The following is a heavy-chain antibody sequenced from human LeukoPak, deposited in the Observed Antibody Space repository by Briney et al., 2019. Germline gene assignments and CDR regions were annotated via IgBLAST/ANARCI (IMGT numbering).Heavy chain of an antibody. CDR2: INHSGST. V-gene: IGHV4-34*01. CDR3: ARGGSCSSTSCYRHYYYGMDV. CDR1: GGSFSGYY. Sequence: SETLSLTCAVYGGSFSGYYWSWIRQPPGKGLEWIGEINHSGSTNYKPSLKSRGTISVDTSKNQFSLKLSSVTAADTAVYYCARGGSCSSTSCYRHYYYGMDVWGQGTTVTVSS. D-gene: IGHD2-2*01. J-gene: IGHJ6*02.